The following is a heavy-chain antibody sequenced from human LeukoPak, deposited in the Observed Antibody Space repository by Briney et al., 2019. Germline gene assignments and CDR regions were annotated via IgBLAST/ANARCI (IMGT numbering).Heavy chain of an antibody. J-gene: IGHJ2*01. V-gene: IGHV4-59*01. CDR3: ARRPYSIPGYFDL. CDR1: GDSISDSY. D-gene: IGHD2-21*01. CDR2: MHYSGTT. Sequence: KPSETLSRTCTVSGDSISDSYWHWLRPSPGQRLVGRGYMHYSGTTYSNPSHNNRVAVSVDTSNKQLFLKISSVTTADTAIYYCARRPYSIPGYFDLWGRGALVTVSS.